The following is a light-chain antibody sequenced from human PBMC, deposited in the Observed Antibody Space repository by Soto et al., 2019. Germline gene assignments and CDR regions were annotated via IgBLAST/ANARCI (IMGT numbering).Light chain of an antibody. V-gene: IGKV3-15*01. Sequence: EIVMTQSPATLSVSPGETATLSCRASQSVSYNLAWYQQKPGQGPRLLIYGASTRATGIPARFSGSGSGTEFTLPLSSLQSEDFAVYYCQQYNNWPYTFGQGTKLEI. CDR2: GAS. J-gene: IGKJ2*01. CDR1: QSVSYN. CDR3: QQYNNWPYT.